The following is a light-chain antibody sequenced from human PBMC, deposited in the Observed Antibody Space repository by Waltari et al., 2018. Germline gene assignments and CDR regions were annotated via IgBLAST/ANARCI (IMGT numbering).Light chain of an antibody. CDR2: EVS. J-gene: IGLJ1*01. V-gene: IGLV2-14*01. Sequence: QSALTQPASVSGSPGQSITISCTGTSSDIGGYNYVSWYHEHPGKAPKLMIYEVSNRPXGVSNRXSGXXXGNXXSLTXXGLQAEXXADYYCSSXXSSSFYVVGTGTKVXVL. CDR1: SSDIGGYNY. CDR3: SSXXSSSFYV.